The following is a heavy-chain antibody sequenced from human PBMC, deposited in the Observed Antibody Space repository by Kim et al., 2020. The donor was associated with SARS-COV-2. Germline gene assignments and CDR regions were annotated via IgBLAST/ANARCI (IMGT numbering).Heavy chain of an antibody. CDR1: GYTFTSYG. V-gene: IGHV1-8*01. Sequence: ASVKVSCKASGYTFTSYGINWVRQATGQGLEWMGWMNPKSGNTGYAQKFQGRVTMTRNTSISTAYMELSSLRSEDTAVYYCAREKTYYDYVWGSSTYYGMDVWGQGTTVTVSS. J-gene: IGHJ6*02. CDR3: AREKTYYDYVWGSSTYYGMDV. CDR2: MNPKSGNT. D-gene: IGHD3-16*01.